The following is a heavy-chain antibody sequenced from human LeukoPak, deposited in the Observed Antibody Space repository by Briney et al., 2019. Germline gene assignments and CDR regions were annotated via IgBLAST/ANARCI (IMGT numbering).Heavy chain of an antibody. CDR1: GYTFTSYG. D-gene: IGHD6-19*01. J-gene: IGHJ4*02. V-gene: IGHV1-18*04. Sequence: ASVKVSCKASGYTFTSYGISWVRRAPGQGLEWMEWISAYNGNTNYAQKLQGRVTMTTDTSTSTAYMELRSLRSDDTAVYYCARYSSGWLRGYFDYWGQGTLVTVSS. CDR3: ARYSSGWLRGYFDY. CDR2: ISAYNGNT.